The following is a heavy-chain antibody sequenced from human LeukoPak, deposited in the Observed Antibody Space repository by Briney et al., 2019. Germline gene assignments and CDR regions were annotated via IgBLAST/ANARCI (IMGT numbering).Heavy chain of an antibody. Sequence: SETLSLTCTVSGGSISSRSDYWGWIRQTPGKGLEWIGNLDSSGSTYYNPSLKSRVTISVGTSKNQFSMNLRSVTAADTAIYFCSRSHDYGGLYFYYYMDVWGKGTTVTVSS. CDR2: LDSSGST. J-gene: IGHJ6*03. CDR1: GGSISSRSDY. V-gene: IGHV4-39*01. CDR3: SRSHDYGGLYFYYYMDV. D-gene: IGHD4-23*01.